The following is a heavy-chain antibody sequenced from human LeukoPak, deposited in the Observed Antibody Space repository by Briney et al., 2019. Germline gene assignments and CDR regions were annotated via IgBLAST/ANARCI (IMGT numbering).Heavy chain of an antibody. CDR3: AKYVSAKGPPYALDV. D-gene: IGHD2/OR15-2a*01. CDR1: EFTFSSYA. V-gene: IGHV3-23*01. CDR2: ISASGGST. Sequence: GGSLRLSCAAYEFTFSSYAMQWVRQGPGKGLEWVSGISASGGSTWYADSVKGRFTISRDNSKNTLYLQMHSLRAEDTAVYYCAKYVSAKGPPYALDVWGQGTTVTVSS. J-gene: IGHJ6*02.